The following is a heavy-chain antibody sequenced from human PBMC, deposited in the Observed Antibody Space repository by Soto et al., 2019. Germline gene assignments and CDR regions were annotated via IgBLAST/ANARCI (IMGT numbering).Heavy chain of an antibody. J-gene: IGHJ3*02. CDR2: INPNSGGT. CDR1: GYTFTGYY. D-gene: IGHD3-16*01. V-gene: IGHV1-2*02. CDR3: ARAPRGSHDAFDI. Sequence: ASVKVSCNASGYTFTGYYMHWVRQAPGQGLEWMGWINPNSGGTNYAQKFQGRVTMTRDTSISTAYMELSRLRSDDTAVYYCARAPRGSHDAFDIWGQGTMVTVSS.